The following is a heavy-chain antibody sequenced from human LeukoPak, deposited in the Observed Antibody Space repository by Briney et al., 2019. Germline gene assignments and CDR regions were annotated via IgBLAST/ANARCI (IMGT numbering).Heavy chain of an antibody. J-gene: IGHJ6*02. Sequence: GGSLRHSGAASGFTFSSYAMHWVRQAPGKGLEWVAVISYDGSNKYYADSVKGRFTISRDNSKNTLYLQMNSLRAEDTAVYYCARASEEDPYYYYYGMDVWGQGTTVTVSS. CDR3: ARASEEDPYYYYYGMDV. CDR2: ISYDGSNK. V-gene: IGHV3-30-3*01. CDR1: GFTFSSYA.